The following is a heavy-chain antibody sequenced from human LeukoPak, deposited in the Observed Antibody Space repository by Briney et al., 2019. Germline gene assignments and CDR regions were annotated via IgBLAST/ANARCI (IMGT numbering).Heavy chain of an antibody. CDR3: VRGTPTPGMDY. CDR1: GYPFSAHF. V-gene: IGHV7-4-1*02. J-gene: IGHJ4*02. CDR2: IDTTTGNP. D-gene: IGHD3-10*01. Sequence: ASVKVSCKASGYPFSAHFLNWVRQAPEQGLEWMGNIDTTTGNPRYAQDFIGRFVFSLDTSVSTAYLQITSLKADDTAAYYCVRGTPTPGMDYWGQGTQVTVSS.